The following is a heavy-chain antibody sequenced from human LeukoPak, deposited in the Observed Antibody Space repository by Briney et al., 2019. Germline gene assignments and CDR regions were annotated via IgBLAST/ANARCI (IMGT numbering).Heavy chain of an antibody. J-gene: IGHJ4*02. CDR2: ISHVGGSS. V-gene: IGHV3-23*01. CDR3: ARGRFSGPDDY. Sequence: GGSLRLSCAASGFTFSSYAMSWVRQAPGKGLEWVSAISHVGGSSYYADSVKGRFTISRDNSKNMVSLQMTSLGAEDTAVYYCARGRFSGPDDYWGQGTLVTVSS. CDR1: GFTFSSYA. D-gene: IGHD6-19*01.